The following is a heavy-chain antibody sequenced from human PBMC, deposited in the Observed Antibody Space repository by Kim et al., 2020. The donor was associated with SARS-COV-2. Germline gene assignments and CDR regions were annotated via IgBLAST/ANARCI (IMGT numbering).Heavy chain of an antibody. CDR3: ARLASSGYYLPWWYFDL. V-gene: IGHV5-51*01. CDR2: IYPGDSDT. J-gene: IGHJ2*01. Sequence: GESLKISCKGSGYSFTSYWIGWVRQMPGKGLEWMGIIYPGDSDTRYSPSFQGQVTISADKSISTAYLQWSSLKASDTAMYYCARLASSGYYLPWWYFDLWGRGTLVTVSS. D-gene: IGHD3-22*01. CDR1: GYSFTSYW.